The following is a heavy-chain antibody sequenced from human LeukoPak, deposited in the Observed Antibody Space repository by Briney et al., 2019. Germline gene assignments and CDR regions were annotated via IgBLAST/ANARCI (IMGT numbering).Heavy chain of an antibody. CDR2: IYHSGST. J-gene: IGHJ2*01. CDR3: ARGLVGMATRYFDL. D-gene: IGHD5-24*01. CDR1: GGSISSGGYS. Sequence: SQTLSLTCAVSGGSISSGGYSWSWIRQPPGKGLEWIGYIYHSGSTYYNPSLKSRVTISVDRSQNQFSLRLSTVTAADTAVYYCARGLVGMATRYFDLWGRGTLVTVSS. V-gene: IGHV4-30-2*01.